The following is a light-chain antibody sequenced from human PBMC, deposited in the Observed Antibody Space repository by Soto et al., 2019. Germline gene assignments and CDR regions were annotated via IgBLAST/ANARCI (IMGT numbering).Light chain of an antibody. Sequence: EIVMTQSPATLSVSPVERVTLSCMASQSVGSTLAWYQQKPGQAPRLLISGASTRATGIPARFSGSGSETEFTLTISSLQSEDFAVYYCQQYNSWPGTFGQGTKVDIK. CDR2: GAS. CDR1: QSVGST. CDR3: QQYNSWPGT. V-gene: IGKV3-15*01. J-gene: IGKJ1*01.